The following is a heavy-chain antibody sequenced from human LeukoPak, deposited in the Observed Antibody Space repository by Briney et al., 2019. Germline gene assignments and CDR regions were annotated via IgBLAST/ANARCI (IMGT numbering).Heavy chain of an antibody. V-gene: IGHV1-69*13. CDR2: IIPMSGTA. CDR1: GGTFSSYA. Sequence: ASVKVSCKASGGTFSSYAISWVRQAPGQGLEWMGGIIPMSGTAKYAQKSQGRVTITADESTSTAYMELSSLRSEDTAVYYCARGRCSSTSCYSDYWGQGTPVTVSS. D-gene: IGHD2-2*01. J-gene: IGHJ4*02. CDR3: ARGRCSSTSCYSDY.